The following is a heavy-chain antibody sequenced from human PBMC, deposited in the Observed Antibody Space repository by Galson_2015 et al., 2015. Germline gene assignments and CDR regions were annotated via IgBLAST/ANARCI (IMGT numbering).Heavy chain of an antibody. V-gene: IGHV3-9*01. CDR3: AKESGGDYYFDY. J-gene: IGHJ4*02. CDR2: ISWNSGSI. Sequence: SLRLSCAASGFSFDDYAMHWVRQAPGKGLEWVSGISWNSGSIDYADSVKGRFTISRDNAKNSLYLQMKSLRAEDTAFYYCAKESGGDYYFDYRGQGTLVTVSS. D-gene: IGHD2-21*02. CDR1: GFSFDDYA.